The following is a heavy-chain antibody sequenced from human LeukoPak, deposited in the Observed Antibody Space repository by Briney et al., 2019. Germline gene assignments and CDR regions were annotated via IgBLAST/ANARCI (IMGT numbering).Heavy chain of an antibody. Sequence: PSETLSLTCTVSGGSISGSSYYWGWIRQPPGKGLEWIGSIYYSGSTYYNPSLKSRVTISVDTSKNQFSLKLSSVTAADTAVYYCARRGPPFTATLRFDYWGQGTLVTVSS. CDR3: ARRGPPFTATLRFDY. D-gene: IGHD2-15*01. J-gene: IGHJ4*02. V-gene: IGHV4-39*01. CDR1: GGSISGSSYY. CDR2: IYYSGST.